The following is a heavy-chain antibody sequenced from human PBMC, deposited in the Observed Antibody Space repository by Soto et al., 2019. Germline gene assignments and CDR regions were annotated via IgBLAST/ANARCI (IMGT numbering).Heavy chain of an antibody. CDR2: ISGSGGST. J-gene: IGHJ5*02. D-gene: IGHD3-22*01. CDR3: AKEERYYYDSSGYLNWFDP. CDR1: GFTFSSYA. Sequence: GGSLRLSCAASGFTFSSYAMSWVRQAPGKGLEWVSAISGSGGSTYYADSVKGRFTISRDNSKNTLYLQMNSLRAEDTAVYYCAKEERYYYDSSGYLNWFDPWGQGTLVTVSS. V-gene: IGHV3-23*01.